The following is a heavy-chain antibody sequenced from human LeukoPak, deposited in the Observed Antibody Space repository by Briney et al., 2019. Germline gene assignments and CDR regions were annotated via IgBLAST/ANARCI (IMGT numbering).Heavy chain of an antibody. CDR3: ARVMSYRSHFDY. CDR2: INHSGST. Sequence: PSETLSLTCAVYGGSFSGYYWSWIRQPPGKGLEWIGEINHSGSTNYNPSLKSRVTISVDTSKNQFSLKLSSVTAADTAVYYCARVMSYRSHFDYWGQGTLVTVST. CDR1: GGSFSGYY. J-gene: IGHJ4*02. V-gene: IGHV4-34*01. D-gene: IGHD1-26*01.